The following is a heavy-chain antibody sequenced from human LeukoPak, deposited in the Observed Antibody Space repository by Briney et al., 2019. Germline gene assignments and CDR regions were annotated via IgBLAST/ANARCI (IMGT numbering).Heavy chain of an antibody. CDR1: GGTFSSYA. V-gene: IGHV1-69*05. CDR3: AKDSRGYMDV. D-gene: IGHD5-24*01. Sequence: GASVKVSCKASGGTFSSYAISWVRQDPGQGLEWMGGIIPIFGTANYAQKFQGRVTITTDESTSTAYMELSSLRSEDTAVYYCAKDSRGYMDVWGKGTTVTVSS. J-gene: IGHJ6*03. CDR2: IIPIFGTA.